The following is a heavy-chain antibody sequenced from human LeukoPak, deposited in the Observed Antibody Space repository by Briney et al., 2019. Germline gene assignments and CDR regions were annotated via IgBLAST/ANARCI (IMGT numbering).Heavy chain of an antibody. CDR2: TYYRSKWYN. J-gene: IGHJ4*02. CDR1: GDSVSNNSAA. CDR3: VREGSEGYLFDF. Sequence: SQTLALTCAISGDSVSNNSAAWSWIRQSPSRGLEWLGRTYYRSKWYNDYALSLKSRITINSDTSKNRFSLQLNSVTPEDTAVYYCVREGSEGYLFDFWGQGTLVTVSS. D-gene: IGHD1-1*01. V-gene: IGHV6-1*01.